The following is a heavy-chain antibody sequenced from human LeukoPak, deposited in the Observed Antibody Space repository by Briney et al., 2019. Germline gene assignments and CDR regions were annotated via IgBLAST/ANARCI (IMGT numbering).Heavy chain of an antibody. Sequence: SETLSLTCTVSGGSISSYYWSWIRQPPGQGLEWLGYIYYSGSTNYNPSLKSRVTISVDTSKNQFSLKLSSVTAADTSFYHGASGIRYCSSTSCYRLLDYWGQGTLVTVSS. CDR1: GGSISSYY. CDR3: ASGIRYCSSTSCYRLLDY. D-gene: IGHD2-2*02. J-gene: IGHJ4*02. V-gene: IGHV4-59*01. CDR2: IYYSGST.